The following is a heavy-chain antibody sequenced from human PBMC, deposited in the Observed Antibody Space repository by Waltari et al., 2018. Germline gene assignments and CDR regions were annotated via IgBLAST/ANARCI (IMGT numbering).Heavy chain of an antibody. Sequence: EAQLLESGGGLVQTGGGPIRSGAASGLLFCSYALSCVVAAPGKGLEWVSAISGSGGSTYYADSVKGRFTISRDNSKNTLYLQMNSLRAEDTAVYYCARPPLSYGDRYFDYWGQGTLVTVSS. CDR2: ISGSGGST. CDR3: ARPPLSYGDRYFDY. V-gene: IGHV3-23*01. J-gene: IGHJ4*02. CDR1: GLLFCSYA. D-gene: IGHD4-17*01.